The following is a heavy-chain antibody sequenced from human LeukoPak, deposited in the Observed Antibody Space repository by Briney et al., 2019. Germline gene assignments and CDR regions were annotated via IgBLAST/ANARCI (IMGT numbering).Heavy chain of an antibody. J-gene: IGHJ4*02. CDR2: IKSKRDGETT. Sequence: GGSLRLSCAGSGFNFQYAWMTWVRQAPGKGLEWVGRIKSKRDGETTDYAALVKSRFSISKDDSKNTVYLQMNSLRTEDTAVYYCTSLVGSPTYWGQRTLVAVSS. CDR1: GFNFQYAW. D-gene: IGHD4-23*01. CDR3: TSLVGSPTY. V-gene: IGHV3-15*01.